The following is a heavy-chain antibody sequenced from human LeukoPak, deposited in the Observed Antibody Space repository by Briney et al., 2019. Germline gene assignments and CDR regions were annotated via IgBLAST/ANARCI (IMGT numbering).Heavy chain of an antibody. V-gene: IGHV1-18*01. Sequence: ASVKVSCKASGYTFTSYGISWVRQAPGQGLEWMGWISAYNGSTNYAQKLQGRVTMTTDTSTSTAYMELMSLRSDDTAVYYCARGDSSGYYSFTQFDYWGQGTLVTVSS. D-gene: IGHD3-22*01. J-gene: IGHJ4*02. CDR3: ARGDSSGYYSFTQFDY. CDR2: ISAYNGST. CDR1: GYTFTSYG.